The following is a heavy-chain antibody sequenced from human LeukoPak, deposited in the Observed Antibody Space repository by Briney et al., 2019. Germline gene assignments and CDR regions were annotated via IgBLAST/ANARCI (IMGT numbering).Heavy chain of an antibody. D-gene: IGHD3-22*01. CDR2: IYTSGST. CDR1: GGSISSGSYY. V-gene: IGHV4-61*02. J-gene: IGHJ5*02. CDR3: ARASVEYYYDSSGFSRGNNWFDP. Sequence: SETLSLTCTVSGGSISSGSYYWSWIRQPAGKGLEWIGRIYTSGSTNYNPSLKSRVTISVDTSKNQFSLKLSSVTAADMAVYYCARASVEYYYDSSGFSRGNNWFDPWGQGTLVTVSS.